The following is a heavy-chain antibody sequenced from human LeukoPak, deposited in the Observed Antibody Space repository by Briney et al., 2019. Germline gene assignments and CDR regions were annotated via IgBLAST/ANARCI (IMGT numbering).Heavy chain of an antibody. J-gene: IGHJ4*02. CDR3: ARNSTVTTPPFDW. CDR1: GYTFTSYG. Sequence: ASVKVSFNASGYTFTSYGIKLGRVAPGQGLEWMGWISAYNGNTNYAQKLQGRVTMTTDTSTSTAYMELRSLRSDDTAVYYCARNSTVTTPPFDWWGQGTLVTVSS. D-gene: IGHD4-17*01. V-gene: IGHV1-18*01. CDR2: ISAYNGNT.